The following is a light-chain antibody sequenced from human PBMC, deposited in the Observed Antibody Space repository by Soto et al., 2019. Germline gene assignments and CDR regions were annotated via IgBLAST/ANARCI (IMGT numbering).Light chain of an antibody. Sequence: ERVMMQSPATLSVSPGERATLSCRASQSVSSNLAWYQHKPGQAPRLLIYGASTRATGIPARFSGSGSGTEFTLTISGLQSEDSAVYYGQQYNNWPPYTFGQGTKLEIK. CDR2: GAS. CDR3: QQYNNWPPYT. J-gene: IGKJ2*01. CDR1: QSVSSN. V-gene: IGKV3-15*01.